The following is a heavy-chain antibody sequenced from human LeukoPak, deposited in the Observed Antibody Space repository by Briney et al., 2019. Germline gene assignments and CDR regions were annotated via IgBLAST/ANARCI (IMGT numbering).Heavy chain of an antibody. Sequence: GGSLRLSCAASGFTFSGSAMHWVRQASGKGLEWVGRIRSKANSYATAYAASVKGRFTISRDDSKNTAYLQMNSLKTEDTAVYYCTRRIILNSGYDFSSGDYWGQGTLVTVSS. V-gene: IGHV3-73*01. CDR1: GFTFSGSA. CDR3: TRRIILNSGYDFSSGDY. J-gene: IGHJ4*02. CDR2: IRSKANSYAT. D-gene: IGHD5-12*01.